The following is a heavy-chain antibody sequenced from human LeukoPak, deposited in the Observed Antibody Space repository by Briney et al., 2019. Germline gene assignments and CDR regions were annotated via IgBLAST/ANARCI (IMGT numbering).Heavy chain of an antibody. CDR2: IKQDGSEK. J-gene: IGHJ4*02. CDR3: ARDEWAGTVAY. Sequence: GGSLRLSCAASGFTFSRYGMHWVRQAPGKGLEWVANIKQDGSEKYYVDSVKGRFTISRDNAKISLFLQMDSLRAEDTAVYYCARDEWAGTVAYWGQGTLVTVSS. CDR1: GFTFSRYG. D-gene: IGHD6-19*01. V-gene: IGHV3-7*01.